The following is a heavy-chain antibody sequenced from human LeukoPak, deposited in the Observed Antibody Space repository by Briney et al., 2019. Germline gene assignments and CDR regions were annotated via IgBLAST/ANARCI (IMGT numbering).Heavy chain of an antibody. CDR2: TRSIGTNT. Sequence: GGSLRLSCAASGFTFSSYGMHWVRQAPGKGLEWVAFTRSIGTNTYYADSVKGRFTISRDNSKNTLYLQMNSLRAEDTAVYYCATYTSSYFDYWGQGTLVTVSS. CDR3: ATYTSSYFDY. J-gene: IGHJ4*02. D-gene: IGHD2-2*01. V-gene: IGHV3-30*02. CDR1: GFTFSSYG.